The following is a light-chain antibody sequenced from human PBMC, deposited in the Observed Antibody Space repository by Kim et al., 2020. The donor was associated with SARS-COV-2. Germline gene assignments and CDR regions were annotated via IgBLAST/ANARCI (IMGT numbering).Light chain of an antibody. CDR2: YDS. CDR1: NIGSKS. V-gene: IGLV3-21*04. J-gene: IGLJ3*02. CDR3: QVWDSSSDHPV. Sequence: APGKTARITCGGNNIGSKSLHWYQQKPGQAPVLVIYYDSDRHSGIPERFSGSNSGNTATLTISRVEAGDEADYYCQVWDSSSDHPVFGGGTQLTVL.